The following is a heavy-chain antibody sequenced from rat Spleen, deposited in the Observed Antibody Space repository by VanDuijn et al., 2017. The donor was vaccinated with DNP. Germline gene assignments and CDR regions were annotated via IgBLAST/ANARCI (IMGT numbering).Heavy chain of an antibody. J-gene: IGHJ2*01. CDR2: IIYDGSRT. CDR1: GFTFSDYN. Sequence: EVQLVESGGGLVQPGRSLKLSCAASGFTFSDYNMAWVRQAPKKGLEWVATIIYDGSRTYYRDSVKGRFTISRDTAKSTLYLQMDSLRSEDTATYYCTTPSSSYYFDYWGQGVMVTVSS. V-gene: IGHV5S10*01. CDR3: TTPSSSYYFDY. D-gene: IGHD1-2*01.